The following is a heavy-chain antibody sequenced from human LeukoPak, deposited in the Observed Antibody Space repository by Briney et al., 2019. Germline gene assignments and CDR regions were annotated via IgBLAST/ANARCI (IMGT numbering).Heavy chain of an antibody. CDR2: ISSSSSYI. V-gene: IGHV3-21*01. J-gene: IGHJ4*02. CDR3: AGSYYDILTGYYWD. D-gene: IGHD3-9*01. CDR1: GFTFIAYY. Sequence: GGSLRPSCAASGFTFIAYYMNWVRQAPGKGREWFSSISSSSSYIYYADSVKGRFTISRDNAKNSLYLQMNSLRAEDTAVYYCAGSYYDILTGYYWDWGQGTLVTVSS.